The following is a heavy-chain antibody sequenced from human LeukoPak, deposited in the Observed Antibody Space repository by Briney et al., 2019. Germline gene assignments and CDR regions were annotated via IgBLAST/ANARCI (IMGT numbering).Heavy chain of an antibody. CDR3: ARAKDTAMATNWFDP. CDR1: GYTFTSYG. Sequence: ASVKVSCKASGYTFTSYGISWVRQAPGQGLEWMGWISAYNGNTNYAQKLQGRVTMTTDTSTSTAYMELSSLRSEDTAVYYCARAKDTAMATNWFDPWGQGTLVTVSS. J-gene: IGHJ5*02. V-gene: IGHV1-18*01. D-gene: IGHD5-18*01. CDR2: ISAYNGNT.